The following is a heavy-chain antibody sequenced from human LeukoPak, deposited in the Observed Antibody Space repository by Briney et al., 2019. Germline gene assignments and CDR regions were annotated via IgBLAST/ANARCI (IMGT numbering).Heavy chain of an antibody. CDR3: ARDGFALLRRAWFDY. J-gene: IGHJ4*02. D-gene: IGHD2-15*01. V-gene: IGHV1-69*13. CDR1: GGTFSSYA. CDR2: IIPIFGTA. Sequence: ASVKVSCKASGGTFSSYAISWVRQAPGQGLEWMGGIIPIFGTANYAQKFQGRVTITADESTSTAYMELSSLRSEDTAVYYCARDGFALLRRAWFDYWGQGTLVTVSS.